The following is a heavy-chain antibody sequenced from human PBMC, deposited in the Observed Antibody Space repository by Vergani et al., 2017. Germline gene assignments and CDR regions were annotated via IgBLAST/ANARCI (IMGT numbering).Heavy chain of an antibody. D-gene: IGHD1-26*01. J-gene: IGHJ4*02. CDR1: GFIFSHYW. CDR3: VKDAGSYENFFDS. Sequence: EVQLVESGGGLVQPGGSLRLSCAASGFIFSHYWMSWVRQAPGKGLEWVANINQDGSEKYYVDSVKGRFTISRDNAKNSLYLQMNSLRPEDTATYYCVKDAGSYENFFDSWGQGTLVTVSS. CDR2: INQDGSEK. V-gene: IGHV3-7*03.